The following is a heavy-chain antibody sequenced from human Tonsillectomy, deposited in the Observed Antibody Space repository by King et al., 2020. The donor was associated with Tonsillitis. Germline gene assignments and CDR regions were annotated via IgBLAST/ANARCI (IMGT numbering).Heavy chain of an antibody. J-gene: IGHJ3*02. CDR1: GFTFSNYG. CDR2: ISYDGSNK. CDR3: ARPIFGVVSGAFDI. V-gene: IGHV3-30*03. D-gene: IGHD3-3*01. Sequence: VQLVESGGGVVHPGRSLRLSCAASGFTFSNYGMHWVRQAPGKGLEWVAVISYDGSNKYYADSVKGRFTISRDNSKNTLYLQMNSLRAEDTAVYYCARPIFGVVSGAFDIWGQGTVVTVSS.